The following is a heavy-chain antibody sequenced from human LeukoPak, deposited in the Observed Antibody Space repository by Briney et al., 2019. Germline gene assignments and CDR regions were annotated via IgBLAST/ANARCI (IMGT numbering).Heavy chain of an antibody. CDR3: ASGTRIAVAGTGFDY. Sequence: ASVKASCKASGYTFTSYYMHWVRQAPGQGLEWMGIINPSGGSTSYAQKFQGRVTMTRGTSTSTVYMELSSLRSEDTAVYYCASGTRIAVAGTGFDYWGQGTLVTVSS. CDR1: GYTFTSYY. J-gene: IGHJ4*02. D-gene: IGHD6-19*01. V-gene: IGHV1-46*01. CDR2: INPSGGST.